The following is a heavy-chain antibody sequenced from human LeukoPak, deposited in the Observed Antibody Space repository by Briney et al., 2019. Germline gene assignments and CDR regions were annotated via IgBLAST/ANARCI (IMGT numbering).Heavy chain of an antibody. CDR3: ARGPHTLRSRHFDY. D-gene: IGHD2-2*01. CDR1: GDSVSNKNTA. J-gene: IGHJ4*02. Sequence: SQTLSLTCAISGDSVSNKNTAWNWIRQSPSRGLEWLGRTYYRSKWHNTYAASVKSRITINPDTSKNQFSLQLNSVTPEDTAVYYCARGPHTLRSRHFDYWGQGTLVTVSS. V-gene: IGHV6-1*01. CDR2: TYYRSKWHN.